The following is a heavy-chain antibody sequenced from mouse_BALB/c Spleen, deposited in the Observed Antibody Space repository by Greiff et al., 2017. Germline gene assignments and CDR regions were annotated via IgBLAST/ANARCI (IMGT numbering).Heavy chain of an antibody. J-gene: IGHJ4*01. CDR1: GYTFTSYW. V-gene: IGHV1-5*01. D-gene: IGHD2-1*01. Sequence: VQLKESGTVLARPGASVKMSCKASGYTFTSYWMHWVKQRPGQGLEWIGAIYPGNSDTSYNQKFKGKAKLTAVTSTSTAYMELSSLTNEDSAVYYCTRDGAMVTFYAMDYWGQGTSVTVSS. CDR2: IYPGNSDT. CDR3: TRDGAMVTFYAMDY.